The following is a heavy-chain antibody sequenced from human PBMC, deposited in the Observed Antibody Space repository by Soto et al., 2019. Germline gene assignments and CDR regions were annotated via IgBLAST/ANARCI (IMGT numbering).Heavy chain of an antibody. Sequence: SVKVSCKASGGTFSSYTITWVRQAPGQGLEWMGGITPMFGTPNYAQKFRGRVTITADESTSTAYMELSSLRSEDTALYFCARDGTLYDSRAYYYLYWGQGTLVTVSS. CDR1: GGTFSSYT. CDR3: ARDGTLYDSRAYYYLY. V-gene: IGHV1-69*13. D-gene: IGHD3-22*01. J-gene: IGHJ4*02. CDR2: ITPMFGTP.